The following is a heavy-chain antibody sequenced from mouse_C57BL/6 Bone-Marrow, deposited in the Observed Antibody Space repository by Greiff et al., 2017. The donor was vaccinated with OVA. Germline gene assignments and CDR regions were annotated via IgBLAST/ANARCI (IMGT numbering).Heavy chain of an antibody. J-gene: IGHJ2*01. CDR1: GFTFTNYY. CDR2: IRNKPNGSTT. CDR3: ARYKGRVAVDYFDY. Sequence: DVQLVESGGGLVQPGDSLSLSCAASGFTFTNYYMSWVRQPPGKALEWLAFIRNKPNGSTTEYSASVKGRFTISRDNSQSILYLQMNALRAEDSATYYCARYKGRVAVDYFDYWGKGTALTVSS. D-gene: IGHD1-1*01. V-gene: IGHV7-3*01.